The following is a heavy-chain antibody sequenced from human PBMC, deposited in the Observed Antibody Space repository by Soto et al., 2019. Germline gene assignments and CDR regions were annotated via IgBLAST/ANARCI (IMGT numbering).Heavy chain of an antibody. CDR1: GFTFSSYG. CDR3: AKDRAAVAVPDY. J-gene: IGHJ4*02. Sequence: GGSLRLSCAASGFTFSSYGMHWVRQAPGKGLEWVAVISHDGSNKYYADSVKGRFTISRDNSKNTLYLQMNSLRAEDTAVYYCAKDRAAVAVPDYWGQGTLVTVSS. V-gene: IGHV3-30*18. D-gene: IGHD6-19*01. CDR2: ISHDGSNK.